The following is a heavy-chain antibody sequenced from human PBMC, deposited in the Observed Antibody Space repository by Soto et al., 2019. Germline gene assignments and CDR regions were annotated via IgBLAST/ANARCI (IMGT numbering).Heavy chain of an antibody. CDR2: IIPVFGTA. Sequence: QVQLVQSGAEVKKPGSSVKVSCKASGGIFSNYAFSWVRQAPGQGLEWMGGIIPVFGTANYAQKFQGRVTITADESTNTAYMEVSSLRSEDTAVYYCARGREKARHYFDYWGQGTLVTVSS. CDR1: GGIFSNYA. CDR3: ARGREKARHYFDY. V-gene: IGHV1-69*01. J-gene: IGHJ4*02. D-gene: IGHD1-26*01.